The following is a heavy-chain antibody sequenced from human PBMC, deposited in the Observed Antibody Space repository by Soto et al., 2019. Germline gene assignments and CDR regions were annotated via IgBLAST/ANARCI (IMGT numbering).Heavy chain of an antibody. CDR1: GGSISSYY. D-gene: IGHD2-15*01. CDR2: IYYSGST. CDR3: ARDLMDAAGLGRYGMDV. J-gene: IGHJ6*02. Sequence: SETLSLTCTVSGGSISSYYWSWIRQPPGKGLEWIGYIYYSGSTNYNPSLKSRVTISVDTSKNQFSLKLSSVTAADTAVYYCARDLMDAAGLGRYGMDVWGQGTTVTVSS. V-gene: IGHV4-59*01.